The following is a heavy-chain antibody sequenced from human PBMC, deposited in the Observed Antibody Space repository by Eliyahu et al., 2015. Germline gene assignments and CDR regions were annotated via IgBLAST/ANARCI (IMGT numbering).Heavy chain of an antibody. D-gene: IGHD4-17*01. CDR3: AKGLYGDYTGDWFDP. CDR1: GFTFDDYA. CDR2: ISWNSGSI. Sequence: EVQLVESGGGLVQPGRSLRLSCAASGFTFDDYAMHWVRQAPGKGLEWVSGISWNSGSIGYADSVKGRFTISRDNAKNSLYLQMNSLRAEDTALYYCAKGLYGDYTGDWFDPWGQGTLVTVSS. J-gene: IGHJ5*02. V-gene: IGHV3-9*01.